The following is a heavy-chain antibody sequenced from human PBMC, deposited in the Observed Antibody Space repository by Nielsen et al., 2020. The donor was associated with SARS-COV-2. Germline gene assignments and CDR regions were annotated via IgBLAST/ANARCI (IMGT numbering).Heavy chain of an antibody. J-gene: IGHJ2*01. CDR1: GASLSSGSYY. D-gene: IGHD4-17*01. Sequence: SETLSLTCTVSGASLSSGSYYWTWIRQPAGKGLEWIGYIYSGGSAYYSPSLKSRLTISVDTSKNQFSLELSSVTAADTAIYYCARHAYGDYPGDWSSDLWGRGTLVTVSS. CDR3: ARHAYGDYPGDWSSDL. V-gene: IGHV4-31*03. CDR2: IYSGGSA.